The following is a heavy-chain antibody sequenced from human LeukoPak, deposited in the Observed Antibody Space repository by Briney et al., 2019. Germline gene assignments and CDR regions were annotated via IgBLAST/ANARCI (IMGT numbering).Heavy chain of an antibody. D-gene: IGHD3-10*01. V-gene: IGHV3-30-3*01. CDR1: GFTFSTYA. CDR2: TSYDGSKK. CDR3: ARSYGSGRGDAFDV. Sequence: GGSLRLSCVASGFTFSTYAMHWVRQAPGKGLEWVAVTSYDGSKKYYADSVKGRFTISRDNSKNTLYLQMNSLRAEDTAVYYCARSYGSGRGDAFDVWGQGTMVTV. J-gene: IGHJ3*01.